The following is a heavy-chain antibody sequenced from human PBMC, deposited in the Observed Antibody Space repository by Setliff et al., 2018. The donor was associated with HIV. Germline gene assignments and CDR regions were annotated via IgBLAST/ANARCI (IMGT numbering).Heavy chain of an antibody. CDR1: GHTFTNYD. V-gene: IGHV1-8*01. D-gene: IGHD3-10*01. J-gene: IGHJ6*02. CDR2: MNPNSSVS. CDR3: ARGKGVGGVIITGGLDV. Sequence: ASVKVSCKPPGHTFTNYDIHWMRRAPGQGLEWMGWMNPNSSVSVYALKFHDRVTMTRDTSITTLYMELSSLTSEDTAVYYCARGKGVGGVIITGGLDVWGQGTTVTVSS.